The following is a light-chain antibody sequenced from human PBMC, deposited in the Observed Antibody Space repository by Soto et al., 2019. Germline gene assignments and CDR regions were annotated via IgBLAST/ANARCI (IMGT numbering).Light chain of an antibody. Sequence: QSALTQPASVSGSPGQSITISCTGTSSDVGNYNYVSWYQQQSGKAPKLIIYEVSNRPSGVSNRFSGSKSGNTASLTISGLQAEEEADYYCSSFTSSRAYVFGIGTKVTVL. V-gene: IGLV2-14*01. CDR3: SSFTSSRAYV. CDR1: SSDVGNYNY. CDR2: EVS. J-gene: IGLJ1*01.